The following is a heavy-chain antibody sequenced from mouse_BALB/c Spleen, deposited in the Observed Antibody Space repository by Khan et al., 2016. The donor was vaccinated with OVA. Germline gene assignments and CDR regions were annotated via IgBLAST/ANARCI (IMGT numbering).Heavy chain of an antibody. D-gene: IGHD2-1*01. J-gene: IGHJ3*01. V-gene: IGHV1S137*01. CDR3: AREDGNYGAFAY. CDR2: ISTYSGNS. CDR1: GYTFTDYA. Sequence: QVQLKESGPELVRPGVSVKISCKGSGYTFTDYASHWVKHSHAKSLEWIGIISTYSGNSNYNQRFKGKATMTVGKSSSTAYMELARLTSEDSAIYYCAREDGNYGAFAYWGQGSLVTVSA.